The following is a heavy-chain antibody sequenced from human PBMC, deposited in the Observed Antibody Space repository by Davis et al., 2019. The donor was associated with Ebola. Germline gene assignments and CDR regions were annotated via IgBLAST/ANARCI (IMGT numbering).Heavy chain of an antibody. CDR2: ISGSGSTI. D-gene: IGHD6-6*01. CDR1: GFTFSSFE. Sequence: GGSLRLSCAASGFTFSSFEMTWVRQAPGKGLEWVSYISGSGSTIFYADSVKGRFTISRDNSKNTLYLQMNSLRAEDTAVYYCAKGREAARTPSHYYYYGMDVWGQGTTVTVSS. J-gene: IGHJ6*02. V-gene: IGHV3-48*03. CDR3: AKGREAARTPSHYYYYGMDV.